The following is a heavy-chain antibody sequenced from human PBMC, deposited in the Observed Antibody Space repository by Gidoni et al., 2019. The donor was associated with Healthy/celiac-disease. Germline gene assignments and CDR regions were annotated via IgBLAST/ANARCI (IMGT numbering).Heavy chain of an antibody. CDR2: ISCSGGST. J-gene: IGHJ5*02. Sequence: EVKRLEAGRGVRQEGGCVGIDCRAGGVTFSSYARSWVRQAPGKGLEWFSAISCSGGSTYCADSVNGRFTISRDNSKNTLYLQMNSLRAEDTAVYYCAKGIRSFITISQFDPWGQGTLVTVSS. D-gene: IGHD3-9*01. CDR1: GVTFSSYA. V-gene: IGHV3-23*01. CDR3: AKGIRSFITISQFDP.